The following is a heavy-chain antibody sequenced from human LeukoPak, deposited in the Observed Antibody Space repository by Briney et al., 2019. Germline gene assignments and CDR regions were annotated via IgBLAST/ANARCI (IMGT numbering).Heavy chain of an antibody. CDR3: AREQASVTTPDY. D-gene: IGHD4-11*01. V-gene: IGHV1-69*05. CDR2: IIPIFGTA. J-gene: IGHJ4*02. Sequence: SVKVSCKASGGTFSSYAISWVRQAPGQGLEWMGGIIPIFGTANYAQKFQGRVTITTDESTSTAYMELSSLRSEDTAVYYCAREQASVTTPDYWGQGTLVTVSS. CDR1: GGTFSSYA.